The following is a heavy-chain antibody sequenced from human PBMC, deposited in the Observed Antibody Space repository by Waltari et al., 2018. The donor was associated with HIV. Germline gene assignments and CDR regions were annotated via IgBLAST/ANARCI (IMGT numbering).Heavy chain of an antibody. J-gene: IGHJ4*02. CDR3: ARHMAGEYYYDSSGYGFDY. Sequence: EVQLVQSGAEVKKPGESLKISCKGSGYSFTSYWIGWVRQMTGKGLEWMGLIYPGYPDTRYIPSFQGQVTISADKSISTAYLQWSSLKASDTAMYYCARHMAGEYYYDSSGYGFDYWGQGTLVTVSS. V-gene: IGHV5-51*01. D-gene: IGHD3-22*01. CDR2: IYPGYPDT. CDR1: GYSFTSYW.